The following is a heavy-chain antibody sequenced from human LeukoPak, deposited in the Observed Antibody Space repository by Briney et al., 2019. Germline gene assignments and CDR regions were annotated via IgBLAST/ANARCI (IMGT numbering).Heavy chain of an antibody. D-gene: IGHD4-11*01. CDR1: GFTFDDYT. CDR2: ISWDGGST. CDR3: AKATSAEPFYFDY. Sequence: GGSLRLSCAASGFTFDDYTMHWVRQAPRKGLEWVSLISWDGGSTYYADSVKGRFTISRDNSKNSLYLQMNSLRTEDTALYYCAKATSAEPFYFDYWGQGTLVTVSS. V-gene: IGHV3-43*01. J-gene: IGHJ4*02.